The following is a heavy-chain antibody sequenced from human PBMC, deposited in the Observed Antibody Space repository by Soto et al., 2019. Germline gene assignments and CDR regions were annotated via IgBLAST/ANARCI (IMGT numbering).Heavy chain of an antibody. CDR2: INHRGST. V-gene: IGHV4-34*01. CDR3: ASEGGTTVTFDY. J-gene: IGHJ4*02. CDR1: GGSFSGYY. D-gene: IGHD4-17*01. Sequence: SETLSLTCAVYGGSFSGYYWSWIRQPPGKGLEWIGEINHRGSTNYNPSLKSRVTISVDTSKNQFSLKLSSVTAADTAVYYCASEGGTTVTFDYWGQGTLVTVS.